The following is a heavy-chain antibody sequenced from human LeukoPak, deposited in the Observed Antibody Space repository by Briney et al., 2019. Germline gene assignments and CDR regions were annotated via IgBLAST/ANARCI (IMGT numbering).Heavy chain of an antibody. V-gene: IGHV3-23*01. Sequence: GGSLRLSCAASGFTFSSYAMSWVRQTPGKGLEWVSVISGSGDITYYADSVKGRFTISRDNSKNTLYLQMNSLRAEDTAVYYCAKENWYFDLWGRGTLVTVSS. CDR2: ISGSGDIT. CDR3: AKENWYFDL. J-gene: IGHJ2*01. CDR1: GFTFSSYA.